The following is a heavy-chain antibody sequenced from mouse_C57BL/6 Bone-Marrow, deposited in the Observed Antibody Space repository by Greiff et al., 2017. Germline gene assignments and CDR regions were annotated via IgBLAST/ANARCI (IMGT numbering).Heavy chain of an antibody. V-gene: IGHV1-54*01. J-gene: IGHJ3*01. CDR3: ARSATYYSGFAY. Sequence: QVQLQQSGAELVRPGTSVKVSCKASGYAFTNYLIEWVKQRPGQGLEWIGVINPESGATNYNEKFKGKATLTVDKSSSTAYMQLTSLTSEDSAVYFCARSATYYSGFAYWGQGTLVTVSA. D-gene: IGHD2-10*01. CDR1: GYAFTNYL. CDR2: INPESGAT.